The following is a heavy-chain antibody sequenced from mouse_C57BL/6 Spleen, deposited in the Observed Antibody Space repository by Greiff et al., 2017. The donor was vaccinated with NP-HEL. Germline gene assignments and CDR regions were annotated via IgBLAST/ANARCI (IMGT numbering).Heavy chain of an antibody. V-gene: IGHV1-50*01. CDR1: GYTFTSYW. CDR3: ARWEGRKAMDY. J-gene: IGHJ4*01. CDR2: IDPSDSYT. D-gene: IGHD3-3*01. Sequence: QVQLKQPGAELVKPGASVKLSCKASGYTFTSYWMQWVKQRPGQGLEWIGEIDPSDSYTNYNQKFKGKATLTVDTSSSTAYMQLSSLTSEDSAVYYCARWEGRKAMDYWGQGTSVTVSS.